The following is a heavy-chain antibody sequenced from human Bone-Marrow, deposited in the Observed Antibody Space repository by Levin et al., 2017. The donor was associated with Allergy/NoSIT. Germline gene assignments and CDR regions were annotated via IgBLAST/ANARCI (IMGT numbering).Heavy chain of an antibody. CDR3: ARDGHPFDY. Sequence: PGGSLRLSCAASGFTFSSYDMHCVRQRPGKGLEWVSLIGIPGDTDYSGSVKGRFTISRENAKNSLYLQMNSLRAGDTAVYYCARDGHPFDYWGPGTLVTVSS. CDR2: IGIPGDT. CDR1: GFTFSSYD. J-gene: IGHJ4*02. V-gene: IGHV3-13*04.